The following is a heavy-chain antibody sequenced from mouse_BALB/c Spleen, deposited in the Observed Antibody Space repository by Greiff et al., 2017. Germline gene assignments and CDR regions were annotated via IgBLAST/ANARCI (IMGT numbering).Heavy chain of an antibody. CDR1: GFTFSDYG. CDR3: ARGYGKGFAY. Sequence: EVKLVESGGGLVPPGGSRKLSCAASGFTFSDYGMAWVRQAPGKGPEWVAFISNLAYSIYYADTVTGRFTISRENAKNTLYLEMSSLRSEDTAMYYCARGYGKGFAYWGQGTLVTVSA. J-gene: IGHJ3*01. D-gene: IGHD2-1*01. CDR2: ISNLAYSI. V-gene: IGHV5-15*02.